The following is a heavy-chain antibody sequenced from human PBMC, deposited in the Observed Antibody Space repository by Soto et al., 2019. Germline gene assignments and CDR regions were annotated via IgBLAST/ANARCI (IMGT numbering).Heavy chain of an antibody. CDR3: AREVKKDIVVVPAAYFDY. Sequence: QVQLVQSGAEVKKPGSSVKVSCKASGGTFSSYAISWVRQAPGQGLEWMGGIIPIFGTANYAQKFQGRVTSTADESTSTAYMELSSLRSEDTAVYYCAREVKKDIVVVPAAYFDYWGQGTLVTVSS. CDR2: IIPIFGTA. J-gene: IGHJ4*02. D-gene: IGHD2-2*01. V-gene: IGHV1-69*01. CDR1: GGTFSSYA.